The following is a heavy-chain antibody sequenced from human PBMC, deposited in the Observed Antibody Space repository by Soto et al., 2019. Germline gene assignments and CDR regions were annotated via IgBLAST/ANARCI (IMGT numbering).Heavy chain of an antibody. CDR2: ISGSGGST. CDR1: GFTFSSYA. D-gene: IGHD2-15*01. V-gene: IGHV3-23*01. J-gene: IGHJ6*02. Sequence: GGSLRLSCAASGFTFSSYAMSWVRQAPGKGLEWVSAISGSGGSTYYADSVKGRFTISRDNSKNTLYLQMNSLRAEDTAVYYCAKGYCSGGSCYSEYYYGMDVWGQGXTVTVSS. CDR3: AKGYCSGGSCYSEYYYGMDV.